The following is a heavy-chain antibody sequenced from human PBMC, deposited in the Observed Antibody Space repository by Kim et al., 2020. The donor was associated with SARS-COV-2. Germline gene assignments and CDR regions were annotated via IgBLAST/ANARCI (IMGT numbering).Heavy chain of an antibody. J-gene: IGHJ4*02. V-gene: IGHV4-31*03. D-gene: IGHD5-18*01. Sequence: SETLSLTCTVSGGSISSGGYYWSWIRQHPGKGLEWIGYIYNSGTTYYNPSLKSRITISVDTSKNQFSLKLSSVTAADTAVYYCARDRDGYGGFDYWGQGTLVTVSS. CDR2: IYNSGTT. CDR3: ARDRDGYGGFDY. CDR1: GGSISSGGYY.